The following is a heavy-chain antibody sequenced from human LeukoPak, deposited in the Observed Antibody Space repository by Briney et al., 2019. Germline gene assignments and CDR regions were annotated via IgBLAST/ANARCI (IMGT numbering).Heavy chain of an antibody. CDR3: ARARDYGDCYFDY. J-gene: IGHJ4*02. CDR1: GGTFSSYA. CDR2: IIPIFGTA. V-gene: IGHV1-69*13. D-gene: IGHD4-17*01. Sequence: SVKVSCKASGGTFSSYAISWVRQAPGQGLEWMGGIIPIFGTANYAQKFQGRVTITADESTSTAYMELRSLRSDDTAAYYCARARDYGDCYFDYWGQGTLVTVSS.